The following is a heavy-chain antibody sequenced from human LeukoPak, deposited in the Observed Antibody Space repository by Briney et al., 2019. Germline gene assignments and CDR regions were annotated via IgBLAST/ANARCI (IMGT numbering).Heavy chain of an antibody. CDR1: GASIGSGDSISSGAYY. D-gene: IGHD2/OR15-2a*01. CDR2: VYTRQPA. CDR3: ARDFPPDDP. Sequence: SQTLSLTCTLSGASIGSGDSISSGAYYWTWIRQPPGKALEWIGVVYTRQPAYYTPSPNSRITISLHSSKKQPSLGLTSVPAADTAVYYFARDFPPDDPWGQGDLVTVSS. V-gene: IGHV4-30-4*01. J-gene: IGHJ5*02.